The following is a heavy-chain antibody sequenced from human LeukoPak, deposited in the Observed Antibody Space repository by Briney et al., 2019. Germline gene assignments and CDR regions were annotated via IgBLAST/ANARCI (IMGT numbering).Heavy chain of an antibody. J-gene: IGHJ6*02. CDR2: INPNSGGT. CDR3: ARVKVAAAEYYYGMDV. Sequence: GASVKVSCKASGYTFTCYYMHWVRQAPGQGLECMGWINPNSGGTNYAQKFQGWVTMTRDTSISTAYMELSRLRSDDTAVYYCARVKVAAAEYYYGMDVWGQGTTVTVSS. CDR1: GYTFTCYY. V-gene: IGHV1-2*04. D-gene: IGHD6-13*01.